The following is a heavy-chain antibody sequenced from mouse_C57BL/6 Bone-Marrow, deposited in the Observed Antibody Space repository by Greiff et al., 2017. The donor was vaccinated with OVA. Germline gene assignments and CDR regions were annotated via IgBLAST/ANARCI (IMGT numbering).Heavy chain of an antibody. CDR1: GFSLTSYG. D-gene: IGHD3-3*01. Sequence: VQRVESGPGLVQPSQSLSITCTVSGFSLTSYGVHWVRQSPGKGLEWLGVIWRGGSTDYNAAFMSRLSITKDNSKSQVFFKMNSLQADDTAIYYCAKKGGTGDWFAYWGQGTLVTVSA. V-gene: IGHV2-5*01. CDR3: AKKGGTGDWFAY. CDR2: IWRGGST. J-gene: IGHJ3*01.